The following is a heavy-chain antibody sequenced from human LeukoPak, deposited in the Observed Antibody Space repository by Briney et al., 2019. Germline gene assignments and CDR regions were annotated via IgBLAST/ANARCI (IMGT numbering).Heavy chain of an antibody. CDR1: GYTFTSYY. CDR2: INPSGGST. Sequence: ASVKVSCKASGYTFTSYYMHWVRQAPGQGLERMGIINPSGGSTSYAQKFQGRVTMTRDTSTSTVYMELSSLRSEDTAVYYCARDSLTEGHDPWGQGTLVTVSS. V-gene: IGHV1-46*01. J-gene: IGHJ5*02. D-gene: IGHD1-14*01. CDR3: ARDSLTEGHDP.